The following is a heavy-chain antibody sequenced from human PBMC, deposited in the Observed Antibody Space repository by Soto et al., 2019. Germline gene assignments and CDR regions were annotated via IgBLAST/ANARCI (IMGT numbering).Heavy chain of an antibody. Sequence: SETLSLTCTVSGGSISSYYWNWIRQPPGKGLEWIGYIYNSGNTNYNPSLRSRVIISIDTSKNQFSLKLTSVTAADTAVYYCAAPPRYWGQGTLVTVAS. CDR2: IYNSGNT. J-gene: IGHJ4*02. V-gene: IGHV4-59*01. CDR1: GGSISSYY. CDR3: AAPPRY.